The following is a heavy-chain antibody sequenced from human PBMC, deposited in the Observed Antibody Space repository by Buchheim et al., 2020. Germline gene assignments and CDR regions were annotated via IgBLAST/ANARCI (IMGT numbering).Heavy chain of an antibody. Sequence: EVQLMESGGGLAQPGGSLRLSCAASGFMFSNYWMHWVRQAPGKGLVWVSRINGDGSSTSYADSVKGRFTISRDNAKNTLFLQMNSLRAEDTAIYYCVRDQVGCTGGVCYFVYWGQGTL. CDR3: VRDQVGCTGGVCYFVY. D-gene: IGHD2-8*02. J-gene: IGHJ4*02. CDR2: INGDGSST. V-gene: IGHV3-74*01. CDR1: GFMFSNYW.